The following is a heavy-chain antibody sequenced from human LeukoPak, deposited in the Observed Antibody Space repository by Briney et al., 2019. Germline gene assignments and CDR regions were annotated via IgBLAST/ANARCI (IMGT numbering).Heavy chain of an antibody. D-gene: IGHD2-15*01. J-gene: IGHJ3*01. Sequence: TGGSLRLSCAASGFTFSSYSMNWVRQAPGKGLEWVSSISSSSSYIYYADSVKGRFTISRDNAKNSLYLQMNSLRAEDTAVYYCALSPTPLARQWCDRLPILWGQGTMVTVSS. CDR2: ISSSSSYI. CDR3: ALSPTPLARQWCDRLPIL. V-gene: IGHV3-21*01. CDR1: GFTFSSYS.